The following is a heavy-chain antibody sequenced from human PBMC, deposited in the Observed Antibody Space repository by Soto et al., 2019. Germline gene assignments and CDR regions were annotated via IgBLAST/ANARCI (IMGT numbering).Heavy chain of an antibody. D-gene: IGHD3-22*01. CDR3: ARESSSGYFSDY. J-gene: IGHJ4*02. CDR2: ISSTSTYI. Sequence: GGSLRLSCAASGFTFTDYTLNWVRQAPGKGLEWVSCISSTSTYISYADSVKGRFTISRDNAKKSMYLHMNSLRGEDTATYYCARESSSGYFSDYWGQGTLVTVSS. CDR1: GFTFTDYT. V-gene: IGHV3-21*01.